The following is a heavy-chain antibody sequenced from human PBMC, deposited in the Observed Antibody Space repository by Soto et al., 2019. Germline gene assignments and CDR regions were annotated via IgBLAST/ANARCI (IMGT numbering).Heavy chain of an antibody. J-gene: IGHJ3*01. V-gene: IGHV4-31*03. CDR1: GGPINSDASF. D-gene: IGHD3-16*01. CDR2: IYYSGNT. CDR3: AIASAITHETLA. Sequence: QVPLQESGPGLVNPSQTLSLTCTVSGGPINSDASFWSWVRRHPGKGLEWIGYIYYSGNTYNNPSLNSRVSISIDTSNNQFSPSLESVTAADTGVDYCAIASAITHETLAWGQGTMVTVAS.